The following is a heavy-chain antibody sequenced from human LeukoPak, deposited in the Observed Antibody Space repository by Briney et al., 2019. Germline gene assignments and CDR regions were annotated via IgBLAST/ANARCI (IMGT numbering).Heavy chain of an antibody. D-gene: IGHD3-22*01. CDR2: IASTGTLV. J-gene: IGHJ4*02. CDR1: GFTFSDYY. V-gene: IGHV3-11*04. Sequence: PGGSLRLSCVASGFTFSDYYMSWIRQAPGKGLEWVSYIASTGTLVDYEDSVKGRFTISRDNAKNSLYLQMNSLRVEDTAVYYCAKDQAAYYYDSSGYYPPSYWGQGTLVTVSS. CDR3: AKDQAAYYYDSSGYYPPSY.